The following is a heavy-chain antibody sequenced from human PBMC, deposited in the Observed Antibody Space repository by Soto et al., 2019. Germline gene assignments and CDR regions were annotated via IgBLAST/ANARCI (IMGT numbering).Heavy chain of an antibody. J-gene: IGHJ3*02. CDR3: ARGGGVGVAGSAAFDM. D-gene: IGHD3-3*01. V-gene: IGHV1-2*02. CDR1: GYPVTAYY. Sequence: QLHLVQSGAVVKKPGASVTVSCSASGYPVTAYYMHWVRQAPGRGLEWMGGINPATGAAKYTQTFQGRVTMPRDTSTSTVFMELRGLTSEDTAVFYWARGGGVGVAGSAAFDMWGQGTLVTVSS. CDR2: INPATGAA.